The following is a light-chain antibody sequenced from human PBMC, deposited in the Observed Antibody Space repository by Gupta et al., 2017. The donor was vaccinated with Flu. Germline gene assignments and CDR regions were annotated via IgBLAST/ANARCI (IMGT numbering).Light chain of an antibody. V-gene: IGKV3-20*01. CDR1: QSVSSSY. CDR3: QQYGSSPPELT. J-gene: IGKJ4*01. Sequence: EIVLTQSPGTLSLSPGGRATLSCSASQSVSSSYLAWYQQKPGQAPRLHIYGASSRATGIPDRFSGSGSGTDFTLTISRLGPEDFAVYYCQQYGSSPPELTFGGGTKVEIK. CDR2: GAS.